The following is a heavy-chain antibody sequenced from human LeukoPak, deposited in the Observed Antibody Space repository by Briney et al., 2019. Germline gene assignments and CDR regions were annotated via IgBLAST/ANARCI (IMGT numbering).Heavy chain of an antibody. J-gene: IGHJ3*02. CDR1: GFTFSTCA. D-gene: IGHD5-18*01. Sequence: GGSLRLSCAASGFTFSTCAINWVRQAPGKGLEWASAISGSGSKTFYADSVKGRFTISRDNPESTLYLQMNSLRPEDTAVYYCVKEPRGYSFSFDIWGQGTMVTVSS. CDR3: VKEPRGYSFSFDI. V-gene: IGHV3-23*01. CDR2: ISGSGSKT.